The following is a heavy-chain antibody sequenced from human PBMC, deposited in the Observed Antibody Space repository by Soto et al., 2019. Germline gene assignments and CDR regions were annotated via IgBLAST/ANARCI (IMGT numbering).Heavy chain of an antibody. CDR2: ISGYNGNT. J-gene: IGHJ4*02. V-gene: IGHV1-18*01. CDR3: ARDPGAIVVVVAPTDFDY. CDR1: GYTFTSYG. D-gene: IGHD2-15*01. Sequence: QIQLVQSGAEVKKPGASVRVSCKASGYTFTSYGISWVRQAPGQGLEWMGWISGYNGNTNYAPKLQGRVTMTTDTSTSTAYMEQRSLRSDDTAVYYCARDPGAIVVVVAPTDFDYWGQRTLVTVSS.